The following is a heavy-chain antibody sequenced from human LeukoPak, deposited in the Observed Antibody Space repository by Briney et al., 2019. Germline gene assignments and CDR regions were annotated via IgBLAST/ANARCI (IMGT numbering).Heavy chain of an antibody. D-gene: IGHD3-10*01. V-gene: IGHV4-59*01. CDR1: GGSFSGYY. Sequence: PSETLSLTCAVYGGSFSGYYWSWIRQPPGKGLEWIGYIYYSGSTNYNPSLKSRVTISVDTSKNQFSLKLSSVTAADTAVYYCARGHYLNAFDIWGQGTMVTVSS. J-gene: IGHJ3*02. CDR2: IYYSGST. CDR3: ARGHYLNAFDI.